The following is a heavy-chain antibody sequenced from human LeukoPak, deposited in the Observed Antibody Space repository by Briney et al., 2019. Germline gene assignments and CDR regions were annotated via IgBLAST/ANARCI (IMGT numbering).Heavy chain of an antibody. CDR2: ISSTSSTI. J-gene: IGHJ6*02. CDR3: ARVEQKPRAVCGMDV. CDR1: GFTFNTYS. D-gene: IGHD1-14*01. Sequence: GGSLRFSCAASGFTFNTYSMTWVRQAPGKGLEWISHISSTSSTIYNADSVKGRFTISRDNAKTSLYLQMNSLRDEDTAVYYCARVEQKPRAVCGMDVWGQGTTVTAS. V-gene: IGHV3-48*02.